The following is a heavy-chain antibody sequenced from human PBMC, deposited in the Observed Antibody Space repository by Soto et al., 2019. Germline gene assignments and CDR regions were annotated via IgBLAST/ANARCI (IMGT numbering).Heavy chain of an antibody. CDR1: GYTFTSYY. Sequence: QVQLVQSGAEVKKPGASVRESCKASGYTFTSYYMHWVRQAPGQGLEWMGIIDPSGGGTSYAQKFQGRLTMTRDTSTSTVYMELSSLRSEDTAVYYCARDRVDCSGGNCWRSVEDTWGQGTLVTVSS. D-gene: IGHD2-15*01. CDR2: IDPSGGGT. CDR3: ARDRVDCSGGNCWRSVEDT. V-gene: IGHV1-46*01. J-gene: IGHJ5*02.